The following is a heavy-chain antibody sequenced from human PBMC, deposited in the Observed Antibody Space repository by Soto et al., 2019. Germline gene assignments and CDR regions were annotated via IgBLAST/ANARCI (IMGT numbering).Heavy chain of an antibody. CDR1: VFTFSAYD. D-gene: IGHD6-19*01. Sequence: PWWSLRLSCSASVFTFSAYDMHWGRQAPGKRLEWVAVLWRDGSKVYYADSVKGRFTISRDNSKNTLYLEMNSLRVEDTAVYYCARDGTGWTGGDHWGQGTLVTVSS. CDR3: ARDGTGWTGGDH. CDR2: LWRDGSKV. V-gene: IGHV3-33*01. J-gene: IGHJ4*02.